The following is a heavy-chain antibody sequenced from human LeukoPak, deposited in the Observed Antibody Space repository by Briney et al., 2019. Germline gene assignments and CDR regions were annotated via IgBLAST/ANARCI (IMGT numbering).Heavy chain of an antibody. Sequence: PGGSLRLSCAASGFTFDDYAMHWVRQAPGKGLEWVSGISWNSGSIGYADSVEGRFTISRDNAKNSLYLQMNSLRAEDTALYYCARSSWIQLWPVGYWGQGTLVTVSS. CDR1: GFTFDDYA. CDR3: ARSSWIQLWPVGY. J-gene: IGHJ4*02. D-gene: IGHD5-18*01. CDR2: ISWNSGSI. V-gene: IGHV3-9*01.